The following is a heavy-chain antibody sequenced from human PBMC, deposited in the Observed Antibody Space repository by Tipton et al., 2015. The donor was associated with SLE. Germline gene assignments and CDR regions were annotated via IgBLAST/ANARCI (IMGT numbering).Heavy chain of an antibody. J-gene: IGHJ4*02. D-gene: IGHD6-13*01. CDR2: IDYSGST. CDR1: GGSISSGGYY. V-gene: IGHV4-31*03. CDR3: ARVTAAAGFDY. Sequence: TLSLTCTVSGGSISSGGYYWSWIRQHPGKGLEWIGYIDYSGSTYYNPSPKSRVTISVDTSKNQFSLKLSSVTAADTAVYYCARVTAAAGFDYWGQGTLVTVSS.